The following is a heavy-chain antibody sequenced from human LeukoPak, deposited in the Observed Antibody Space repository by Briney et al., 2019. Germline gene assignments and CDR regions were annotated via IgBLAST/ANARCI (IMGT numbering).Heavy chain of an antibody. CDR2: IFYSGST. J-gene: IGHJ4*02. V-gene: IGHV4-34*12. Sequence: SETLSLTCAVYGGSFSGYYWSWIRQPPGKGLECIGSIFYSGSTYYNPSLKSRVTISVDTSKNQFSLKLSSVTAADTAVYYCARVAAGKGYPFDYWGQGTLVTVSS. CDR3: ARVAAGKGYPFDY. CDR1: GGSFSGYY. D-gene: IGHD6-13*01.